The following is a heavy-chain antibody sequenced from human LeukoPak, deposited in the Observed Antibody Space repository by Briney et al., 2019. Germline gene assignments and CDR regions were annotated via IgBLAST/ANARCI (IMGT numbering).Heavy chain of an antibody. V-gene: IGHV3-30*03. CDR3: ARASIAAAGLVDY. Sequence: GRSLRLSCAASGFTFSSCGMHWVRQAPGKGLEWVAVISYDGSNKYYADSVKGRFTISRDNSKNTLYLQMNGLRAEDTAVYYCARASIAAAGLVDYWGQGTLVTVSS. CDR2: ISYDGSNK. J-gene: IGHJ4*02. CDR1: GFTFSSCG. D-gene: IGHD6-13*01.